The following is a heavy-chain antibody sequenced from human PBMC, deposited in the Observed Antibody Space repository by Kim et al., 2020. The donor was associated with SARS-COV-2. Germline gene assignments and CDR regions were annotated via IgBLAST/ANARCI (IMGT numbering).Heavy chain of an antibody. CDR2: T. D-gene: IGHD3-22*01. V-gene: IGHV3-73*01. J-gene: IGHJ4*02. Sequence: TAYAEALKGRFTISRDDSENTAYLQMTSLKTGDTAVDYCTRRWITMIACADWGQGTLVTVSS. CDR3: TRRWITMIACAD.